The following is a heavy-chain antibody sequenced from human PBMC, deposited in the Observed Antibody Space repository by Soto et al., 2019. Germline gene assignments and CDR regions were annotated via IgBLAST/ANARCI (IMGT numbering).Heavy chain of an antibody. D-gene: IGHD2-8*01. Sequence: GESLKISCKGSGYSFTSYWISWVRQMPGKGLVWMGRIDPSDSYTNYSPSFQGHVTLSADKSISTAYLQWSSLKASDTAMYYWARHNVLMVYAIHGAPLDIWGQGTMVTV. CDR1: GYSFTSYW. CDR3: ARHNVLMVYAIHGAPLDI. J-gene: IGHJ3*02. CDR2: IDPSDSYT. V-gene: IGHV5-10-1*01.